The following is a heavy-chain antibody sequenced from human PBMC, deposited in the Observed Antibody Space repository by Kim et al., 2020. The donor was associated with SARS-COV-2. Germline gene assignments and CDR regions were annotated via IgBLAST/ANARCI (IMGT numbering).Heavy chain of an antibody. CDR3: ARHQRGYSSGWYDY. D-gene: IGHD6-19*01. Sequence: SETLSLTCTVSGGSISSSSYYWGWIRQPPGKGREWIGSIYYSGSTYYNPSLKSRVTISVDTSKNQFSLKLSSVTAADTAVYYCARHQRGYSSGWYDYWGQGTLVTVSS. J-gene: IGHJ4*02. CDR2: IYYSGST. CDR1: GGSISSSSYY. V-gene: IGHV4-39*01.